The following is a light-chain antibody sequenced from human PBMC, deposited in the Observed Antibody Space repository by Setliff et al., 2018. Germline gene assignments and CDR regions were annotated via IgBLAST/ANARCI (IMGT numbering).Light chain of an antibody. V-gene: IGLV2-11*01. CDR3: CSYAGSYTSFYV. CDR2: XXX. Sequence: QSALTQPRSVSGSPGQSVTISCTGTSSDVGGYNXXXXXXXXXXXXXXXXIYXXXXRPSGVPDRFSGSKSGNTASLTISGLQAEDEADYYCCSYAGSYTSFYVFGTGTKVTVL. CDR1: SSDVGGYNX. J-gene: IGLJ1*01.